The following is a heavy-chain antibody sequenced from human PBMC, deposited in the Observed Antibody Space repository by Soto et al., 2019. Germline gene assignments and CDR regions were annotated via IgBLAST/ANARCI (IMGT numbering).Heavy chain of an antibody. J-gene: IGHJ4*02. V-gene: IGHV3-23*01. Sequence: EVQLLESGGGLVQPGGSLRLSCAASGFTFSSYAMSWVRQAPGKGLEWVSAISGSGGSTYYAHSVKGRFTISRDNSKNTLYLQMHSLRAEDTAVYYCAKVRYWPEAVTFEFDYWGQGTLVTVSS. D-gene: IGHD2-8*02. CDR2: ISGSGGST. CDR1: GFTFSSYA. CDR3: AKVRYWPEAVTFEFDY.